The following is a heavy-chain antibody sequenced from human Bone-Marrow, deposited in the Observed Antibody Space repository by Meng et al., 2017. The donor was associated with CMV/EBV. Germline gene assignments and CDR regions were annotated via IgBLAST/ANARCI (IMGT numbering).Heavy chain of an antibody. Sequence: ASVKVSCKASGYTFTNYDINWVRQAPGQGLEWMGWMNPNIGNTGYAQKFQERVTITRDMSTSTAYMELSSLRSEDTAVYYCAAHHVTGDSSGYQDYWGQGTLVTVS. V-gene: IGHV1-8*01. D-gene: IGHD3-22*01. J-gene: IGHJ4*02. CDR3: AAHHVTGDSSGYQDY. CDR1: GYTFTNYD. CDR2: MNPNIGNT.